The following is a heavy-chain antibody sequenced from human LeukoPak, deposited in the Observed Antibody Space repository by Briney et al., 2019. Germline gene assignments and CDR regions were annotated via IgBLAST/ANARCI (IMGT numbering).Heavy chain of an antibody. V-gene: IGHV4-59*12. CDR2: IYYSGST. CDR1: GGSISSYY. CDR3: ARGHSQYYFDY. J-gene: IGHJ4*02. Sequence: SETLSLTCTVSGGSISSYYWSWIRQPPGKGLEWIGYIYYSGSTNYNPSLKSRVTMSVDTSKNQFSLKLSSVTAADTAVYYCARGHSQYYFDYWGQGTLVTVSS.